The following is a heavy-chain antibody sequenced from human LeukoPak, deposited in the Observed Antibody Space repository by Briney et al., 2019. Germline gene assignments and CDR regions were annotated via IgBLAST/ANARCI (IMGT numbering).Heavy chain of an antibody. Sequence: QAGGSLRLSCAASGFTFSSYGMHWVRQAPGKGLEWVAVISYDGSNKYYADSVKGRFTISRDNSKNTLYLQMNSLRAEDTAVYYCARAYLSLGTYYYGMDVWGQGTTVTVSS. J-gene: IGHJ6*02. CDR3: ARAYLSLGTYYYGMDV. CDR1: GFTFSSYG. V-gene: IGHV3-30*03. D-gene: IGHD3-10*01. CDR2: ISYDGSNK.